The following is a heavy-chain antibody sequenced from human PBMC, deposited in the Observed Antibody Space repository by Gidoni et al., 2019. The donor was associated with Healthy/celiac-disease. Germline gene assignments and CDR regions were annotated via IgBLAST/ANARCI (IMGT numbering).Heavy chain of an antibody. CDR2: INPSGGST. CDR3: ARDRVGVVPSNWFDP. J-gene: IGHJ5*02. Sequence: QVQLVQSGAEVKKPGASVKVSCKASGYTFTSYYMHWVRQAPGQGLEWMGIINPSGGSTSYAQKFQGRVTMTRDTSTSTVYMELSSLRSEDTAVYYCARDRVGVVPSNWFDPWGQGTLVTVSS. CDR1: GYTFTSYY. V-gene: IGHV1-46*01. D-gene: IGHD2-21*01.